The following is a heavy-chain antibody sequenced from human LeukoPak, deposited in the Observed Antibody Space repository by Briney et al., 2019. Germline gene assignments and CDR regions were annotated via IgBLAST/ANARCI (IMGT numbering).Heavy chain of an antibody. J-gene: IGHJ4*02. Sequence: GGSLRLSCAASGFTFSSYSMNWVRQAPGKGLEWVSYISSSGSTIYYADSVKGRFTISRDNAKNSLYLQMNSLRAEDMAVYYCARDDSATITGFDYWGQGTLVTVSS. V-gene: IGHV3-48*01. D-gene: IGHD5-24*01. CDR3: ARDDSATITGFDY. CDR2: ISSSGSTI. CDR1: GFTFSSYS.